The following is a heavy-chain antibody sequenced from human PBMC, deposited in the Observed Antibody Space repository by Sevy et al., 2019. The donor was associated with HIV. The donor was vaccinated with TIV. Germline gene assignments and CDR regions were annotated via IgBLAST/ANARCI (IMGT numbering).Heavy chain of an antibody. D-gene: IGHD1-1*01. J-gene: IGHJ4*02. CDR2: ISYEGSKI. CDR3: AKDLHPPGPVRGTNFDY. Sequence: GGSLRLSCAASALTFTRYAFHWVRQAPGKGPEGLGVISYEGSKIYYGPSVKGRFTISRDNSKNTLYLQMNDMRTEDTAVYYCAKDLHPPGPVRGTNFDYWGRGTLVTVSS. CDR1: ALTFTRYA. V-gene: IGHV3-30*18.